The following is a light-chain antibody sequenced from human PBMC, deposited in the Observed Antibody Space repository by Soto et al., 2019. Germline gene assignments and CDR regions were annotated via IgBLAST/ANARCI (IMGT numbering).Light chain of an antibody. V-gene: IGLV2-8*01. Sequence: ALTQPASVSGSPGQSITISCTGTSGDIGSYNRVSWYQQHPGKAPKLMVYDVNRRPPGVPDRFFGSKSGNTASLTVSGLQAEDEADYYCVSFAGGTYVFGTGTKVTVL. CDR1: SGDIGSYNR. CDR3: VSFAGGTYV. J-gene: IGLJ1*01. CDR2: DVN.